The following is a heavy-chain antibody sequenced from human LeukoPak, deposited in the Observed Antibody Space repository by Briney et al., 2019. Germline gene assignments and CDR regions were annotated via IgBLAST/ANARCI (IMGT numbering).Heavy chain of an antibody. CDR3: AREKYYYGSGSYIYYYYYVDV. CDR2: IYTSGST. D-gene: IGHD3-10*01. CDR1: GGSISSGSYY. V-gene: IGHV4-61*02. Sequence: SQTLSLTCTVSGGSISSGSYYWSWIRQPAGRGLEWIGRIYTSGSTNYNPSLKSRVTISVDTSKNQFSLKLSSVTAADTAVYYCAREKYYYGSGSYIYYYYYVDVWGKGTTVTISS. J-gene: IGHJ6*03.